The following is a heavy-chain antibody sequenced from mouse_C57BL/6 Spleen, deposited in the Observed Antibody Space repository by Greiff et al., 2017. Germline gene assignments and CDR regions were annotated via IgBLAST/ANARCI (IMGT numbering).Heavy chain of an antibody. V-gene: IGHV1-26*01. CDR1: GYTFTDYY. D-gene: IGHD4-1*01. Sequence: EVQLQQSGPELVKPGASVKISCKASGYTFTDYYMNWVKQSHGKSLEWIGDINPNNGGTSYNQKFKGKATLTVDKSSSTAYMELRSLTSEDSAVYYCASGLGIYYAMDYWGQGTSVTVSS. J-gene: IGHJ4*01. CDR2: INPNNGGT. CDR3: ASGLGIYYAMDY.